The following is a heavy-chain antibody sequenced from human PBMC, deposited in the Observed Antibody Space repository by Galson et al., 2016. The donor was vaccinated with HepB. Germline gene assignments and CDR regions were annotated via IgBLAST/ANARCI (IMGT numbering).Heavy chain of an antibody. CDR3: AISLPNNYDSSGYYPL. CDR2: ISGSGGSA. Sequence: SLRLSCAASGFTFSSYAMSWVRQAPGKGLEWVSVISGSGGSAYYADPVKGRFSISRDSSKNTLYLQMNSLRAEDTAVYYCAISLPNNYDSSGYYPLWGQGILVTVSS. D-gene: IGHD3-22*01. V-gene: IGHV3-23*01. CDR1: GFTFSSYA. J-gene: IGHJ4*02.